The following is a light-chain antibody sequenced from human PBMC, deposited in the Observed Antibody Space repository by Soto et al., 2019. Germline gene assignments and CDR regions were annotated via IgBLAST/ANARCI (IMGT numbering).Light chain of an antibody. J-gene: IGLJ1*01. CDR2: EVS. V-gene: IGLV2-14*01. CDR3: SSYANSSTYV. Sequence: QSALTQPASVSGSPGHSITISCTGTSNDVGGYDYVSWYQQHPGKAPKLVIYEVSHRPSGISDRFSGSKSGNTASLTISGLQVEDDADYYCSSYANSSTYVFGPGTKVTVL. CDR1: SNDVGGYDY.